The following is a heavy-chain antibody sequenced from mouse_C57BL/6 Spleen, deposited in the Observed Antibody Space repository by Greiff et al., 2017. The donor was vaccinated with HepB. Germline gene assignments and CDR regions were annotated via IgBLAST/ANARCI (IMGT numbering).Heavy chain of an antibody. D-gene: IGHD2-4*01. CDR2: IDPSDSYT. Sequence: QVQLKQPGAELVKPGASVKLSCKASGYTFTSYWMQWVKQRPGQGLEWIGEIDPSDSYTNYNQKFKGKATLTVDTSSSTAYMQLSSLTSEDSAVYYCARGDYDEGFAYWGQGTLVTVSA. CDR1: GYTFTSYW. V-gene: IGHV1-50*01. J-gene: IGHJ3*01. CDR3: ARGDYDEGFAY.